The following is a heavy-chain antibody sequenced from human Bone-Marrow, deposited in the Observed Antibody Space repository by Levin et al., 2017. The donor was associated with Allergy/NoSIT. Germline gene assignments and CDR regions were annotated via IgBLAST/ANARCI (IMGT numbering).Heavy chain of an antibody. V-gene: IGHV1-2*02. CDR1: GYTFTGYY. D-gene: IGHD2-2*01. J-gene: IGHJ4*02. Sequence: ASVKVSCKASGYTFTGYYMHWVRQAPGQGLEWMGWINPNSGGTNYAQKFQGRVTMTRDTSISTAYMELSRLRSDDTAVYYCARGLYCSSTSCRSHDYWGQGTLVTVSS. CDR2: INPNSGGT. CDR3: ARGLYCSSTSCRSHDY.